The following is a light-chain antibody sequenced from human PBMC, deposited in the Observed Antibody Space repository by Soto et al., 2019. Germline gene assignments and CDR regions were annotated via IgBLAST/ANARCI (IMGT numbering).Light chain of an antibody. Sequence: QSVLTQPASVSGSPGQSITISCGGTSRDVGAYIYVSWYQQYPGKAPKLIIYKVNNRPSGVSGRFSGSKSDTTAYLTISGLQAEDEADYYCSSYSDSDTKIFGTGTKLTVL. J-gene: IGLJ1*01. V-gene: IGLV2-14*03. CDR3: SSYSDSDTKI. CDR1: SRDVGAYIY. CDR2: KVN.